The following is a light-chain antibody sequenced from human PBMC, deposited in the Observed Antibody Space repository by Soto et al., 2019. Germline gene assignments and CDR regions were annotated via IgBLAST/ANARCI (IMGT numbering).Light chain of an antibody. Sequence: QSVLTQPPSASGTPGQRVTISCSGSSSNIGGRTVNWYQQVPGTAPKLLIYNNNQRPSGVPDRFSGSKSGTSASLAITGLQSHDEADYYCASWDDSLTARVFGAGTKVTV. CDR3: ASWDDSLTARV. CDR2: NNN. V-gene: IGLV1-44*01. J-gene: IGLJ1*01. CDR1: SSNIGGRT.